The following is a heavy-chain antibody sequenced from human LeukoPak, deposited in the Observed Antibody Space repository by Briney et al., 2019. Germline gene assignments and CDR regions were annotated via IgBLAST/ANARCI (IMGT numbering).Heavy chain of an antibody. CDR3: ARQGRVRIAAADPLRYYYYYMDV. J-gene: IGHJ6*03. Sequence: SETLSLTCAVYGGSFSGYYWSWIRQPPGKGLEWIGEINHSGSTNYNPSLQSRVTISVDTSKNQFSLKLSSVTAADTAVYYCARQGRVRIAAADPLRYYYYYMDVWGKGTTVTVSS. CDR2: INHSGST. D-gene: IGHD6-13*01. V-gene: IGHV4-34*01. CDR1: GGSFSGYY.